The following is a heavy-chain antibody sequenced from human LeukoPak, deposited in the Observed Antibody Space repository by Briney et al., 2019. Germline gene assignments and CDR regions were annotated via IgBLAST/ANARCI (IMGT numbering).Heavy chain of an antibody. D-gene: IGHD3/OR15-3a*01. CDR2: ISDSGGST. V-gene: IGHV3-23*01. CDR3: AKRGVVIRVILVGFHKEAYYFES. CDR1: GITLNNYG. J-gene: IGHJ4*02. Sequence: GGSLRLSCAVSGITLNNYGMTWVRQAPGKGLEWVAGISDSGGSTKYADSVKGRFTISRDNPKNTLYLQMNSLRAEDTAVYFCAKRGVVIRVILVGFHKEAYYFESWGQGALVTVSS.